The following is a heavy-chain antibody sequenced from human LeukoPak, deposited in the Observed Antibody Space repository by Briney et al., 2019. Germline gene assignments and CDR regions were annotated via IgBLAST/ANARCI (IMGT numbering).Heavy chain of an antibody. CDR2: ISSSSSTI. V-gene: IGHV3-48*02. D-gene: IGHD3-22*01. Sequence: GGSLRLSCAASGFTFSSYSMNWVRQAPGKGLEWVSYISSSSSTIYYADPVKGRFTISRDNAKNSLYLQMNSLRDEDTAVYYCARDEAGYYDSSGYYYFDYWGQGTLVTVSS. CDR1: GFTFSSYS. CDR3: ARDEAGYYDSSGYYYFDY. J-gene: IGHJ4*02.